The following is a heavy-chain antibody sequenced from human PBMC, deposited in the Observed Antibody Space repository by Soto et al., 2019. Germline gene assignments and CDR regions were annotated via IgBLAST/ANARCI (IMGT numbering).Heavy chain of an antibody. V-gene: IGHV3-21*01. CDR2: ISGSSSYI. D-gene: IGHD3-10*01. CDR3: ATPVGYYYGSGTSDY. J-gene: IGHJ4*02. CDR1: GFTFSSYS. Sequence: VQLVESGGGLVKPGESLRLSCAASGFTFSSYSMNWVRQAPGKGLEWVSSISGSSSYIYYADSVKGRFTISRDNAKNSLFLQMNSLRAEDTAVYYCATPVGYYYGSGTSDYWGQGTLVTVSS.